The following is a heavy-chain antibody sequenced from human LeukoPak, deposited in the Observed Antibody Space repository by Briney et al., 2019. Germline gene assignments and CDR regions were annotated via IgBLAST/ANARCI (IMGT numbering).Heavy chain of an antibody. Sequence: GGSLRLSCAASGFTFSSYAMSWVRQAPGKGLEWVSVISGSGGSTYYADSVKGRFTISRDNSKNTLYLQMNSLRAEDTAVYYCAKETKTHFGVVMSLFDYWGQGTLVTVSS. V-gene: IGHV3-23*01. CDR3: AKETKTHFGVVMSLFDY. J-gene: IGHJ4*02. CDR2: ISGSGGST. CDR1: GFTFSSYA. D-gene: IGHD3-3*01.